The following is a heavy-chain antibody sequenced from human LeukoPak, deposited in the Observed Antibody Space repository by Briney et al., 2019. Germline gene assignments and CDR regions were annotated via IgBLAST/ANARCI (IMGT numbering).Heavy chain of an antibody. J-gene: IGHJ5*02. Sequence: ASVKVSCKASGYTFTGYYMHWVRQAPGQGLEWMGWINPNSGGTNYAQKFQGRVTMTRDTSISTAYMELRSLRSDDTAVYYCARVVRGDGHIQDILLWFGELSWFDPWGQGTLVTVSS. CDR2: INPNSGGT. V-gene: IGHV1-2*02. CDR1: GYTFTGYY. D-gene: IGHD3-10*01. CDR3: ARVVRGDGHIQDILLWFGELSWFDP.